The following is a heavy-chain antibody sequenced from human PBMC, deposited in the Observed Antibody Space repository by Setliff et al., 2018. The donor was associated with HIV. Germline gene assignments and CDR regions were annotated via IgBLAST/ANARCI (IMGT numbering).Heavy chain of an antibody. D-gene: IGHD1-26*01. CDR1: GGTFSNYG. J-gene: IGHJ4*02. Sequence: SVKVSCKASGGTFSNYGISWVRQAPGQGLEWMGGIIPIYGTSNYAQKFQGRVTITADELTRTAYLELNTLRAEDTAVYYCARGASSGNYLAYFDYWGQGTLVTVSS. CDR2: IIPIYGTS. V-gene: IGHV1-69*13. CDR3: ARGASSGNYLAYFDY.